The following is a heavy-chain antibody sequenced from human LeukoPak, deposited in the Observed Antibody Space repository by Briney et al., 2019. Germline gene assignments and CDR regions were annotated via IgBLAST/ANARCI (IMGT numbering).Heavy chain of an antibody. Sequence: SETLSLTCTVSGDSISAFYWIWIRQPAGKGLEWIGLFYTTGTTNYNPSLKSRVTMSIETSRNLFSLKLSSVTAADTAVYYCARLGWGVSGFYGLDVWGQGTTVTVSS. J-gene: IGHJ6*02. CDR3: ARLGWGVSGFYGLDV. V-gene: IGHV4-4*07. CDR1: GDSISAFY. D-gene: IGHD3-16*01. CDR2: FYTTGTT.